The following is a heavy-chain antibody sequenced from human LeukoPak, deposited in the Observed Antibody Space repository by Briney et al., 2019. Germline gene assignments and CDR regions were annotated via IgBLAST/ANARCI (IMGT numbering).Heavy chain of an antibody. D-gene: IGHD2-8*01. CDR1: GFTFSSYW. J-gene: IGHJ4*02. CDR3: ARDKRVGYCTNGVCYPIDY. CDR2: IKQDGSEK. V-gene: IGHV3-7*01. Sequence: GGSLRLSCAASGFTFSSYWMSWVRQAPGKGLEWVANIKQDGSEKYYVDSVKGRFTISRDNAKNSLYLQMNSLRAEDTAVYYCARDKRVGYCTNGVCYPIDYWGQGTLVTVSS.